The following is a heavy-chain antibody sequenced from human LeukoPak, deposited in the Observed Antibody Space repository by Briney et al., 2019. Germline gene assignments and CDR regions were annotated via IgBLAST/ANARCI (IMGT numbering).Heavy chain of an antibody. CDR3: AEKQQSSGMAFDI. Sequence: SETLSLTCTVSGGSISSYYWSWIRQPPGKGLEWIGYIYYSGSTNYNPSLKSRVTISVDTSKNQFSLRLSSVTAADTAVYYCAEKQQSSGMAFDIWGQGTMVTVSS. CDR1: GGSISSYY. CDR2: IYYSGST. J-gene: IGHJ3*02. D-gene: IGHD1/OR15-1a*01. V-gene: IGHV4-59*01.